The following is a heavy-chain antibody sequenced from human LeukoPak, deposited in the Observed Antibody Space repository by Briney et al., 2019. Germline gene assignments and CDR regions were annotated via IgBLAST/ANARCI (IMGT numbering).Heavy chain of an antibody. V-gene: IGHV4-39*01. J-gene: IGHJ3*02. CDR2: IYYSGST. CDR3: ARQVGQWLTEDDAFDI. Sequence: PSETLSLTCTVSGGSISSSSYYWGWIRQPPGKGLEWIGSIYYSGSTYYNPSLKSRVTISVDTSKNQFSLKLSSVTAADTAVYYCARQVGQWLTEDDAFDIWGQGTMVTVSS. D-gene: IGHD6-19*01. CDR1: GGSISSSSYY.